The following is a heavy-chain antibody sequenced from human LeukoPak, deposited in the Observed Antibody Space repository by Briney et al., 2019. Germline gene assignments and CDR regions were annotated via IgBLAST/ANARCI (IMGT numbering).Heavy chain of an antibody. Sequence: GGSLRLSCAASGITFSSYAMTWVRQAPGKGLEWLSYIRSDSSTKYYADSVEGRFTISRDNAQNSLYLQMNSLRDEDSGVYFCARDYRRWHGDFDVWGQGTMVTVSS. V-gene: IGHV3-48*02. J-gene: IGHJ3*01. CDR2: IRSDSSTK. CDR1: GITFSSYA. CDR3: ARDYRRWHGDFDV. D-gene: IGHD2-15*01.